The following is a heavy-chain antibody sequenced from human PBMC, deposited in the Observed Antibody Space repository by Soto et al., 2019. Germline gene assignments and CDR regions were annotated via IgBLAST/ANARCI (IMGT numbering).Heavy chain of an antibody. CDR1: GGTFSSYA. D-gene: IGHD1-26*01. Sequence: SVKVSCKASGGTFSSYAISWVRQAPGQGLEWMGGIIPIFGTANYAQKFQGRVTITADESTSTAYMELSSLRSEDTAVYYCARKLGSTPSNWFDPRGQGTLVTVSS. V-gene: IGHV1-69*13. J-gene: IGHJ5*02. CDR3: ARKLGSTPSNWFDP. CDR2: IIPIFGTA.